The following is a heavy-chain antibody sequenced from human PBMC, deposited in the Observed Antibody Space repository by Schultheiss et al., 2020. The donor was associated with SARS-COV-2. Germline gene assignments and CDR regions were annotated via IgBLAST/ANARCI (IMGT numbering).Heavy chain of an antibody. CDR3: TRDNRLLGVDQYYMDV. CDR1: EFTFSSYD. Sequence: GGSLRLSCAASEFTFSSYDMHWVRQPTGKGLQWISTIGTAGDTYYQDSVKGRFTISRENARNSLYLQMNSLRAGDTAVYYCTRDNRLLGVDQYYMDVWGKGTTVTVSS. J-gene: IGHJ6*03. V-gene: IGHV3-13*04. CDR2: IGTAGDT. D-gene: IGHD3-3*01.